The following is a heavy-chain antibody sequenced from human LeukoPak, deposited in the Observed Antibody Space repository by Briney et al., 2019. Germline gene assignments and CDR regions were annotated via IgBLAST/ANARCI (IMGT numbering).Heavy chain of an antibody. CDR1: GFTFSSYA. CDR2: ITGRGYT. V-gene: IGHV3-23*01. CDR3: SSDPNGDYVGAFDM. D-gene: IGHD4-17*01. J-gene: IGHJ3*02. Sequence: PGGSLRLSCVDSGFTFSSYAVTWVRQAPGKGREWVSSITGRGYTYYADSVKGRFTVSRDNSKNTLFLQMNDLRAEDTGLYYCSSDPNGDYVGAFDMWGPGTMVTVAS.